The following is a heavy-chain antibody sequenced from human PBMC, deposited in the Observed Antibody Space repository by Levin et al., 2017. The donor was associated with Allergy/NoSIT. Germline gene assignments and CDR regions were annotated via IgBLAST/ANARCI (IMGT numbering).Heavy chain of an antibody. V-gene: IGHV4-59*08. CDR2: VFYSGST. CDR3: ARLYGSGSFDY. CDR1: GGSISSYY. Sequence: SETLSLTCTVSGGSISSYYWSWIRQPPGKGLEWIAYVFYSGSTHYNPSLKSRVTTSVDTSKSQFSLRLSSVTAADTAVYYCARLYGSGSFDYWGQGTLVTVSS. D-gene: IGHD3-10*01. J-gene: IGHJ4*02.